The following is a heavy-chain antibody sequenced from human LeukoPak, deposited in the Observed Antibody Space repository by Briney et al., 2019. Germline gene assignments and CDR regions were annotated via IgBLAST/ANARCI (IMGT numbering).Heavy chain of an antibody. J-gene: IGHJ4*02. CDR2: ISAYNGNT. CDR1: GYTFTSYG. D-gene: IGHD1-1*01. V-gene: IGHV1-18*01. CDR3: ARVSVKRLERRLYVVDY. Sequence: GASVKVSCQASGYTFTSYGISWVRQAPGQGLEWMGWISAYNGNTNYARKLQGRVTMTTDTSTSTAYMELRSLRSDDTAVYYCARVSVKRLERRLYVVDYWGQGTLVTVSS.